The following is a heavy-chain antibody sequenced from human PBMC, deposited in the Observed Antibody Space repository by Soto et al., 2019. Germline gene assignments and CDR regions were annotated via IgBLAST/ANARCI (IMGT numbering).Heavy chain of an antibody. D-gene: IGHD2-15*01. J-gene: IGHJ6*02. Sequence: SVKVSCKASGGTFSRYAISCVLQSHLQGREGMGGIIPIFGTANYAQKFQGRVTITADESTSTAYMELSSLRSEDTAVYYCARDDIVVVVAATKTTHYYYGMDVWGQRTTVTVSS. CDR1: GGTFSRYA. CDR2: IIPIFGTA. V-gene: IGHV1-69*13. CDR3: ARDDIVVVVAATKTTHYYYGMDV.